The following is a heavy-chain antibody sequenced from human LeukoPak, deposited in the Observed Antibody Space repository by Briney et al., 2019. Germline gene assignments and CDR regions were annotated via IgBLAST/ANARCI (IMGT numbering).Heavy chain of an antibody. Sequence: GGTLRLSCVASGFTFSRHGMNWVRQAPGKGLEWVSVIYSGGSTYYADSVKGRFTISRDNSKNTLYLQMNSLRAEDTAVYYCARPAPYGDYYFDYWGQGTLVTVSS. J-gene: IGHJ4*02. CDR2: IYSGGST. V-gene: IGHV3-66*04. CDR1: GFTFSRHG. CDR3: ARPAPYGDYYFDY. D-gene: IGHD4-17*01.